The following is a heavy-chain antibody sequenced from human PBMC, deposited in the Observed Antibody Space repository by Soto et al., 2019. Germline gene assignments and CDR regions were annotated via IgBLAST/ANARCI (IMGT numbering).Heavy chain of an antibody. CDR1: GFTFSDHY. V-gene: IGHV3-72*01. CDR3: ARFSGSYTRGLDY. D-gene: IGHD1-26*01. J-gene: IGHJ4*02. CDR2: SRNKANSYST. Sequence: EVQLVESGGGLVQPGGSLRLSCAASGFTFSDHYMDWVRQAPGKGLEWVGRSRNKANSYSTEYAASVKGRFTISRDESKNSRYLQTNSLKTEDTAVYYWARFSGSYTRGLDYWGQGTLVTVSS.